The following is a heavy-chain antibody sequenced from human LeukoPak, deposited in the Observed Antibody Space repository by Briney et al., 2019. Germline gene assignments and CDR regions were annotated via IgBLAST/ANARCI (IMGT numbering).Heavy chain of an antibody. CDR3: GGEADSIGWGVPDY. J-gene: IGHJ4*02. CDR1: GFTFRSYS. V-gene: IGHV3-21*01. CDR2: ISGDSTYI. Sequence: GGSLRLSCAASGFTFRSYSMNWVRQAPGNRLEWVSTISGDSTYIFYADSVKGRFSISRDNAENSLYLQMNNLRAGDTAVYYCGGEADSIGWGVPDYWGQGTLVTVSS. D-gene: IGHD6-19*01.